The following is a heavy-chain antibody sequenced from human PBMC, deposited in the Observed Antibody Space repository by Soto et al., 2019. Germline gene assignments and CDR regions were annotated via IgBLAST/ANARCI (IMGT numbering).Heavy chain of an antibody. CDR2: INPSGGST. D-gene: IGHD1-26*01. V-gene: IGHV1-46*01. Sequence: GASVKVSCKASGYTFTSYYMHWVRQAPGQGLEWMGIINPSGGSTSYAQKFKGRVTMTRDTSTSTVYMELSSLRSEDTAVYYCARDNPGHIVWEPPGAFDIWGQGTMVTVSS. CDR3: ARDNPGHIVWEPPGAFDI. J-gene: IGHJ3*02. CDR1: GYTFTSYY.